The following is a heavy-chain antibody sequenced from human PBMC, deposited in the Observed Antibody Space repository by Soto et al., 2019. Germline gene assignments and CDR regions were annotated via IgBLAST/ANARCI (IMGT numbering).Heavy chain of an antibody. V-gene: IGHV4-59*01. CDR2: IYYSGST. Sequence: PSETLCLTCIFSGSSISNYYWSWIRQPPGQGLEWIGYIYYSGSTNYNLSLKSRVTISVDTSKNQFSLKLSSVTAADTAVYYCARDVIVVVTAIPTRYLDYWGQGTQVTVSS. CDR1: GSSISNYY. CDR3: ARDVIVVVTAIPTRYLDY. D-gene: IGHD2-21*02. J-gene: IGHJ4*02.